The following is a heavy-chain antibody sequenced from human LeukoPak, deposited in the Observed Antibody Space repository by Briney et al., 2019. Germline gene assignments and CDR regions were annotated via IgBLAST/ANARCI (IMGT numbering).Heavy chain of an antibody. Sequence: ASVKVSCKASGYTFTDHYMHWVRQAPGQGLEWMGWINPKSCGTSFAQKFQGRVTMTRDTSISTAYMELSRLTSDDTAVYYCASAPHGSGWENDAFDVWGQGTMVTVSS. J-gene: IGHJ3*01. CDR3: ASAPHGSGWENDAFDV. CDR1: GYTFTDHY. V-gene: IGHV1-2*02. CDR2: INPKSCGT. D-gene: IGHD6-19*01.